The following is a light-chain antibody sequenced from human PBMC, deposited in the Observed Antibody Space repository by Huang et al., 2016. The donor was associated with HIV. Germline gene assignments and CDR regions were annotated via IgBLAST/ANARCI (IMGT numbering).Light chain of an antibody. CDR3: QQYNNWPGT. V-gene: IGKV3-15*01. CDR2: SAS. Sequence: ERVMTQSPATLSVSQGAKATFSCRASQHVGSNLAWYQQKPGQAPRLLIYSASTRATGIPARFSGSGSGTEFTLTISSLRSEDFAIYYCQQYNNWPGTFGQGTKVEI. J-gene: IGKJ1*01. CDR1: QHVGSN.